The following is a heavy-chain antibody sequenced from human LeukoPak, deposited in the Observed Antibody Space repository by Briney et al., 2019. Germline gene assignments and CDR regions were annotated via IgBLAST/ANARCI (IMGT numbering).Heavy chain of an antibody. CDR3: ARDSGPPNYYFDY. Sequence: NASQTLSLTCTVSGGSISSGGYYWSWIRQPPGKGLEWIGYVYHSGSTYYDPSLKSRVTISVDTSKNQFSLKLSSVTAADTAVYYCARDSGPPNYYFDYWGQGTLVTVSS. CDR2: VYHSGST. CDR1: GGSISSGGYY. D-gene: IGHD2-8*02. V-gene: IGHV4-30-2*01. J-gene: IGHJ4*02.